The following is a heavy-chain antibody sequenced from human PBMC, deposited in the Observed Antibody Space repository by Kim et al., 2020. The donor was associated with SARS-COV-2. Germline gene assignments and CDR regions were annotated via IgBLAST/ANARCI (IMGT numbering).Heavy chain of an antibody. CDR2: IYYSGST. Sequence: SETLSLTCTVSGGSISSYYWSWIRQPPGKGLEWIGYIYYSGSTNYNPSLKSRVTISVDTSKNQFSLKLSSVTAADTAVYYCARGVGGSGSYKRLWGQGTLVTVSS. V-gene: IGHV4-59*01. J-gene: IGHJ4*02. D-gene: IGHD3-10*01. CDR1: GGSISSYY. CDR3: ARGVGGSGSYKRL.